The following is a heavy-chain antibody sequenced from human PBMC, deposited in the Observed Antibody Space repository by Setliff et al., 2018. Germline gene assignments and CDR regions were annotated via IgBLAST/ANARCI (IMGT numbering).Heavy chain of an antibody. CDR1: GYTFSSYA. Sequence: ASVKVSCKASGYTFSSYAISWVRQAPGQGLEWLGWISVYSGNTDYAQNFQGRVTMTADTSTSTAYMELRSLKSDDTAVYYCARASGGNSVEDGFDIWGQGTMVTVSS. CDR2: ISVYSGNT. V-gene: IGHV1-18*01. J-gene: IGHJ3*02. CDR3: ARASGGNSVEDGFDI. D-gene: IGHD1-26*01.